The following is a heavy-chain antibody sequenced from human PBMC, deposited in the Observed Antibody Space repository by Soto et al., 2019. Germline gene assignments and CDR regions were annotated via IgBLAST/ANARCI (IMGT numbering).Heavy chain of an antibody. V-gene: IGHV1-3*01. CDR1: GYTFTRYT. CDR2: INPDNGNT. J-gene: IGHJ6*02. CDR3: ARVVVPAAIGYYYYYGMDV. D-gene: IGHD2-2*01. Sequence: ASVKVSCKASGYTFTRYTMNWVRQAPGQRLEWMGWINPDNGNTKSSQKFQDRVIITTDTSTSTAYMELRSLRSDDTAVYYCARVVVPAAIGYYYYYGMDVWGQGTTVTVSS.